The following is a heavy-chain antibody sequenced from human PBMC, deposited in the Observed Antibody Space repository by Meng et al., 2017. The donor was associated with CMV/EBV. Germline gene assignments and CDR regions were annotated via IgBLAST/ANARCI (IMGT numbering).Heavy chain of an antibody. Sequence: LTGAASGFTFSDYYMSWIRQAPGKGLEWVSYISSSGSTIYYADSVKGRFTISRDNAKNSLYLQMNSLRAEDTAVYYCARALVRTSPPDYWGQGTLVTVSS. CDR3: ARALVRTSPPDY. V-gene: IGHV3-11*04. J-gene: IGHJ4*02. D-gene: IGHD6-6*01. CDR2: ISSSGSTI. CDR1: GFTFSDYY.